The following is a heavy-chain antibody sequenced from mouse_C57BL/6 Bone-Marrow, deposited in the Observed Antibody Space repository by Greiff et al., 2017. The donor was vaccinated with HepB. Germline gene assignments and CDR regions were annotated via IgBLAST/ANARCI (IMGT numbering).Heavy chain of an antibody. CDR3: TLVCYDYPWMDY. D-gene: IGHD2-4*01. CDR1: GFNFKDYY. Sequence: VQLQQSGAELVRPGASVKLSCTASGFNFKDYYMHWVKQRPEQGLEWIGRIDPEDGDTEYAQKFQGKATMTADTSSNTAYLQLSSLTTEDSAVYYCTLVCYDYPWMDYWGQGTLVTVSA. J-gene: IGHJ3*01. CDR2: IDPEDGDT. V-gene: IGHV14-1*01.